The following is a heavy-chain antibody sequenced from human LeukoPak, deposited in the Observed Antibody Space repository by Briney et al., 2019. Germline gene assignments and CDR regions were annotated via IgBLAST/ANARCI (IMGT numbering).Heavy chain of an antibody. CDR2: IYHSGST. V-gene: IGHV4-38-2*02. D-gene: IGHD4-23*01. CDR3: ARDLSYGGNRPFDY. CDR1: GYSISSGYY. J-gene: IGHJ4*02. Sequence: SETLSLTCTVSGYSISSGYYWGWIRQPPGQGLEWIGSIYHSGSTYYNPSLKSRVTISVDTSKNQFSLKLSSVTAADTAVYYCARDLSYGGNRPFDYWGQGTLVTVSS.